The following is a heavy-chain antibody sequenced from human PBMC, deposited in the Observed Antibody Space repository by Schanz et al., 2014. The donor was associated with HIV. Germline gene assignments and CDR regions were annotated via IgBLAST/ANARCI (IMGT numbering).Heavy chain of an antibody. CDR2: IMPILGTA. CDR1: GGAFSSYA. CDR3: ARDQGGLRPTAFDY. D-gene: IGHD3-16*01. J-gene: IGHJ4*02. Sequence: QVQLVQSGAEVKKPGSSVKVSCKASGGAFSSYAISWVRQAPGQGLEWMGGIMPILGTANYAQKLQGRVTITADESTSTAYMELSSLRSEDTAVYYCARDQGGLRPTAFDYWGQGALVTVSS. V-gene: IGHV1-69*01.